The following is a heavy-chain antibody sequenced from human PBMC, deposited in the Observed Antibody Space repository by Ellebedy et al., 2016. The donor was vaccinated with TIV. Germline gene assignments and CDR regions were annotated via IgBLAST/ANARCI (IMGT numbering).Heavy chain of an antibody. CDR2: IIPIFGTA. J-gene: IGHJ5*02. D-gene: IGHD2-2*01. Sequence: SVKVSCXASGGTFSSYAISWVRQAPGQGLEWMGGIIPIFGTANYAQKFQGRVTITADESTSTAYMELSSLRSEDTAVYYCARDGCSSTSCYPYNWFDPWGQGTLVTVSS. V-gene: IGHV1-69*13. CDR1: GGTFSSYA. CDR3: ARDGCSSTSCYPYNWFDP.